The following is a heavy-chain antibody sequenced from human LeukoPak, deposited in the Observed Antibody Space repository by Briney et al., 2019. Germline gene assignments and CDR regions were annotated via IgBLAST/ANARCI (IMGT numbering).Heavy chain of an antibody. CDR2: VSGRGDST. CDR3: AKGYRRGWYVGGNFDH. CDR1: GFMSGSYP. D-gene: IGHD6-19*01. V-gene: IGHV3-23*01. Sequence: GGSLRLSCVVSGFMSGSYPMTWVRQDPRKGLEWLSTVSGRGDSTYYAESVKGRFTISRDTSKNTVYLQMNSLRAEDTALYYCAKGYRRGWYVGGNFDHWGQGTPVTVSS. J-gene: IGHJ4*02.